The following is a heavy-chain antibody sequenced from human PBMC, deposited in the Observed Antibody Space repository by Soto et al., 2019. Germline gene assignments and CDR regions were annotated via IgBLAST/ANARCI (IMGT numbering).Heavy chain of an antibody. CDR2: TYYNGNA. V-gene: IGHV4-4*02. D-gene: IGHD3-10*01. CDR3: ARHFVAVVIKGWGY. CDR1: GGSINSSNW. Sequence: SETLSLTCAVSGGSINSSNWWSWLSQPPGKGLEWIGTTYYNGNAYYNPSLRSRVSMSVDTSKNQFSLKLISVTAADTAVYYCARHFVAVVIKGWGYWGQGKLVTVSS. J-gene: IGHJ4*02.